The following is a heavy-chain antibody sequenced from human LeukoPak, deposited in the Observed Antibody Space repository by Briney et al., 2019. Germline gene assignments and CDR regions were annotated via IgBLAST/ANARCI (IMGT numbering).Heavy chain of an antibody. D-gene: IGHD3-3*01. Sequence: GASVKVSCKASGYTFTSYYMHWVRQAPGQGLEWMGIINPSGGSTSYAQKFQGRVTMTRDTSTSTVYMELSSLRSEDTAVYYCARDAHDGHYDFWSGYYTHWGQGTLVTVSS. J-gene: IGHJ4*02. CDR3: ARDAHDGHYDFWSGYYTH. V-gene: IGHV1-46*01. CDR1: GYTFTSYY. CDR2: INPSGGST.